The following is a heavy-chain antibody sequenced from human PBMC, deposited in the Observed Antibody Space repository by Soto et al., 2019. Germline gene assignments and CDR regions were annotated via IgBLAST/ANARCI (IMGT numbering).Heavy chain of an antibody. Sequence: DVQLLESGGDLVQPGGSLRLSCAASGFTFISYAMNWVRQAPGEGLEWVSAIGGGGDSTYYADSVKGRFTTSRDNSKSTLYLQMNSLRAEGRALYYCAKVGPPTLANDFDSWGQGNLVTVSS. V-gene: IGHV3-23*01. J-gene: IGHJ4*02. CDR2: IGGGGDST. D-gene: IGHD1-1*01. CDR3: AKVGPPTLANDFDS. CDR1: GFTFISYA.